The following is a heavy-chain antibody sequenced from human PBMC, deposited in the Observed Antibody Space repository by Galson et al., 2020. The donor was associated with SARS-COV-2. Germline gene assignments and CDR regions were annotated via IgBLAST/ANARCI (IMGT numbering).Heavy chain of an antibody. Sequence: GGSLRLSCAASGFTFSSYGMHWVRQAPGKGLGWVAVIWYDGSNKYYADSVKGRFTISRDNSKTTLYLQMNSLRAEDTAVYYCARGRGGLSHYYYYMDVWGKGTTVTVSS. CDR3: ARGRGGLSHYYYYMDV. J-gene: IGHJ6*03. V-gene: IGHV3-33*01. CDR1: GFTFSSYG. CDR2: IWYDGSNK. D-gene: IGHD2-15*01.